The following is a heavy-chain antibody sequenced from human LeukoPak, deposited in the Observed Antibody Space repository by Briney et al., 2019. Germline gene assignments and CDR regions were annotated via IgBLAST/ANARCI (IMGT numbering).Heavy chain of an antibody. CDR1: GGSFSAYY. J-gene: IGHJ6*03. D-gene: IGHD5-18*01. Sequence: PSETLSLTCVVYGGSFSAYYWSWIRQPPGKGLEWIGEINHSGTTNYNPSLQSRVNISVDTSKNQFSLKLSSVTAADTAVYYCARGAMAYYYYYMDVWGKGTTVTISS. V-gene: IGHV4-34*01. CDR2: INHSGTT. CDR3: ARGAMAYYYYYMDV.